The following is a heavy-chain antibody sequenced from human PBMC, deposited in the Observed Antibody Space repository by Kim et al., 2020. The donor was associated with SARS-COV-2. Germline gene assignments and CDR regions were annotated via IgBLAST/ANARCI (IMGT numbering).Heavy chain of an antibody. Sequence: SETLSLTCTVSGGSISSSSYYWGWIRQPPGKGLEWIGSIYYSGSTYYNPSLKSRVTISVDTSKNQFSLKLSSVTAADTAVYYCARVSRAATGIGYYYYGMDVWGQGTTVTVSS. CDR3: ARVSRAATGIGYYYYGMDV. D-gene: IGHD2-15*01. CDR1: GGSISSSSYY. CDR2: IYYSGST. J-gene: IGHJ6*02. V-gene: IGHV4-39*01.